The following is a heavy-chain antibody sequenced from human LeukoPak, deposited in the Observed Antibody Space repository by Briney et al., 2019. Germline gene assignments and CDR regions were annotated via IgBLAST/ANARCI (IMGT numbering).Heavy chain of an antibody. CDR3: ARVYCSGGSCYYFDY. Sequence: GGSLRLSRAPSGFTFSRYWMHWVRQAPGKGLVWVSRINSDGSTTIYADSVKGRFTISRDNAKNTLYLQMNSLRAEDTAVYYCARVYCSGGSCYYFDYWGQGTLVTVS. J-gene: IGHJ4*02. CDR1: GFTFSRYW. D-gene: IGHD2-15*01. V-gene: IGHV3-74*01. CDR2: INSDGSTT.